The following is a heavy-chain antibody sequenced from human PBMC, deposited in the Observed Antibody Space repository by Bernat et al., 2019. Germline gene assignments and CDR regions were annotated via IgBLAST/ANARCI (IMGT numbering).Heavy chain of an antibody. CDR3: VRDSGYCSGGRCADAFDI. D-gene: IGHD2-15*01. J-gene: IGHJ3*02. CDR2: SNSYESRT. Sequence: EVQLVESGGGLVQPGGSLRLSCAASGFTFSSYWMHWVRQAPGKGLVWVSSSNSYESRTNYADAVKGRFTIYRDNGKNRLYLQMNSLRAEDTAVYYCVRDSGYCSGGRCADAFDIWGQGTMVTVSS. CDR1: GFTFSSYW. V-gene: IGHV3-74*01.